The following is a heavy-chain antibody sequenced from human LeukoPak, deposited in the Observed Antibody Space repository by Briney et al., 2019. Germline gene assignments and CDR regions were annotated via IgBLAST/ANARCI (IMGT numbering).Heavy chain of an antibody. V-gene: IGHV3-48*02. J-gene: IGHJ4*02. Sequence: GGSLRLSCAASGFTFSSYSMNWVRQAPGKGLEWASYISSSSSTIYYADSVKGRFTISRDNAKSSLYLQMNSLRDEDTAVYYCARDQYSSSSFDYWGQGTLVTVSS. D-gene: IGHD6-6*01. CDR2: ISSSSSTI. CDR3: ARDQYSSSSFDY. CDR1: GFTFSSYS.